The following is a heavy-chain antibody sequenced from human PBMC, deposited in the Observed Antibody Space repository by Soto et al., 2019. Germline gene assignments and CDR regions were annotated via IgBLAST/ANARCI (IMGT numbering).Heavy chain of an antibody. J-gene: IGHJ5*02. Sequence: SETLSLTCTVSGGSINGYYWSWIRQPAGKGLEWIGDIYYNGSTNSNPSLKSRVTILVDTSKNQFSLKLSSVTAADTAVYYCASGPRGKWFDPWGQGTLVTVSS. CDR2: IYYNGST. D-gene: IGHD3-10*01. V-gene: IGHV4-59*12. CDR3: ASGPRGKWFDP. CDR1: GGSINGYY.